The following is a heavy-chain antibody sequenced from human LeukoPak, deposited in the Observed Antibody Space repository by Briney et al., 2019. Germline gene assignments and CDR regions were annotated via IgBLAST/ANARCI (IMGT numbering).Heavy chain of an antibody. CDR3: ARIGYGMVRGRAYYYYYGMDV. D-gene: IGHD3-10*01. Sequence: SGGSLRLSCAASGFTFSSYEMNWVRQAPGKGLEWVSYISSSGSTIYYADSVKGRFTISRDNAKNSLYLQMNSLRAEDTAVYYCARIGYGMVRGRAYYYYYGMDVWGQGTTVTVSS. V-gene: IGHV3-48*03. J-gene: IGHJ6*02. CDR1: GFTFSSYE. CDR2: ISSSGSTI.